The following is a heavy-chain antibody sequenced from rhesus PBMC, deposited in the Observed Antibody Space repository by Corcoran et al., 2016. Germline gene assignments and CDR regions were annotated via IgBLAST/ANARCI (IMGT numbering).Heavy chain of an antibody. V-gene: IGHV4-173*01. D-gene: IGHD2-39*02. CDR1: AGSISNTS. CDR2: TSGSDGGT. J-gene: IGHJ5-1*01. CDR3: ARSGWTSWDNRFDV. Sequence: QLQLQESGPGLVKPLETLSLTCVASAGSISNTSWIWLRQPPAQGLEGIARTSGSDGGTDYNPSLKSRVTISRDMSKKQFSLKVNSVTAADTAVYYCARSGWTSWDNRFDVWGAGVLVTVSS.